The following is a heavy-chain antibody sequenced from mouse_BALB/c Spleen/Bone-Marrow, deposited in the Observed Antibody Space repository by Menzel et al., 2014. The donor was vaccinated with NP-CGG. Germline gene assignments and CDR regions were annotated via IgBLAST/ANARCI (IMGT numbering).Heavy chain of an antibody. CDR1: GFTFSSYG. D-gene: IGHD1-1*01. Sequence: DVKLVESGGGLVQPGGSLKLSCAASGFTFSSYGMSWVRQTPDKRLELVATINSNGGSTYYPDSVKGRFTISRDNAKNSLYLQMSSLKSEDTAMYYCARDYYGSSFDYWGQGTTLTVSS. CDR2: INSNGGST. J-gene: IGHJ2*01. V-gene: IGHV5-6-3*01. CDR3: ARDYYGSSFDY.